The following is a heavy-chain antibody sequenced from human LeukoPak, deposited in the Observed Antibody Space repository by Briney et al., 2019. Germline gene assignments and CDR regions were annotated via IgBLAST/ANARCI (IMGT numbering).Heavy chain of an antibody. J-gene: IGHJ5*02. CDR2: IYYSGST. D-gene: IGHD6-13*01. Sequence: PSETLSLTCIVSGGSISSSYWSWIRQPPGKGLEWIGYIYYSGSTHSNPSLKSRVTISVDTSNNQFSLKLSSVTAADKAVYYCARQVTAAAGTNWFDPWGQGTLVTVSS. CDR1: GGSISSSY. V-gene: IGHV4-59*08. CDR3: ARQVTAAAGTNWFDP.